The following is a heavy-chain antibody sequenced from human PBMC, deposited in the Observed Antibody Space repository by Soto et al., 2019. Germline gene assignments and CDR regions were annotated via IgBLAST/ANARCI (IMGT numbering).Heavy chain of an antibody. Sequence: SETLSLTCAVYGGSFTGYYWSWIRQPPGKGLEWIGEINHSGSTNYNPSLKSRVTISVDTSKNQFSLKLSSVTAADTAVYYCVPIVAAGTGGYYFDYWGRGTLVTVSS. CDR2: INHSGST. CDR3: VPIVAAGTGGYYFDY. CDR1: GGSFTGYY. J-gene: IGHJ4*02. D-gene: IGHD6-13*01. V-gene: IGHV4-34*01.